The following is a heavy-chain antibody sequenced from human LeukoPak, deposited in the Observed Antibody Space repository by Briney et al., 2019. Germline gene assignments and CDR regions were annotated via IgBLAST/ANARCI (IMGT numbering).Heavy chain of an antibody. V-gene: IGHV3-48*01. D-gene: IGHD5-18*01. CDR1: GFTFSSYA. Sequence: PGGSLRLSCAASGFTFSSYAMNWVRQAPGKGLEWVSYISSSSSTIYYADSVKGRFTISRDNAKNSLYLQMNSLRAEDTAVYYCARNYVDTAMVRYFYYYYYMDVWGKGTTVTVSS. J-gene: IGHJ6*03. CDR3: ARNYVDTAMVRYFYYYYYMDV. CDR2: ISSSSSTI.